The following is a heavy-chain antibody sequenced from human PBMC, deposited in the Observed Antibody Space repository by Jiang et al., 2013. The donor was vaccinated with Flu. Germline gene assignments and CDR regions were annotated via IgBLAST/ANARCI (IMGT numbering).Heavy chain of an antibody. V-gene: IGHV1-46*01. D-gene: IGHD1-26*01. J-gene: IGHJ6*02. CDR2: INPSGGST. CDR3: ARVNSGSYYYYGIGR. Sequence: WVRQAPGQGLEWMGIINPSGGSTSYAQKFQGRVTMTRDTSTSTVYMELSSLRSEDTAVYYCARVNSGSYYYYGIGRLGPRDHGHRLL.